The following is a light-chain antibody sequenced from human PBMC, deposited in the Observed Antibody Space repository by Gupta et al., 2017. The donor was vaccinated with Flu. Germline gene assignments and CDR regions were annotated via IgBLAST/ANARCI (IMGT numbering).Light chain of an antibody. J-gene: IGKJ1*01. CDR3: HQYGTSPRT. Sequence: RATLSCRASQSVSSNFLAWYQQKVGQAPRLLLYGATSRAAGIPGRFSGSGSGTDFTLTITRLEPEDSAVYYCHQYGTSPRTFGQRTKV. CDR2: GAT. V-gene: IGKV3-20*01. CDR1: QSVSSNF.